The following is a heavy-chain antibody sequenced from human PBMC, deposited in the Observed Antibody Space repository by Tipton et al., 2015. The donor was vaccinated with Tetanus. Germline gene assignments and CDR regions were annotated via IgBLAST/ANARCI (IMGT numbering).Heavy chain of an antibody. D-gene: IGHD3-10*01. V-gene: IGHV4-30-4*08. J-gene: IGHJ5*02. CDR1: GVSVMSGEYF. Sequence: TLSLTCTVSGVSVMSGEYFWSWVRHLPGKGLEAIGNTQFSGGTYYDPSLKSRATISIDMSKNQFSLKLSSVTAADTAMYYCARHDWERFGQILQWFDPWGQGTLVTVSS. CDR3: ARHDWERFGQILQWFDP. CDR2: TQFSGGT.